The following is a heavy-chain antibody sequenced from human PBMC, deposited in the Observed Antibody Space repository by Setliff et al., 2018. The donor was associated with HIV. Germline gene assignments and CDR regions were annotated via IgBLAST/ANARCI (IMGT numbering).Heavy chain of an antibody. V-gene: IGHV1-69*06. CDR3: ARDKTGDLWYFDS. D-gene: IGHD7-27*01. CDR2: IIPIFRTT. CDR1: GYTFTSYA. Sequence: SVKVSCKASGYTFTSYAMNWVRQAPGQGLEWMGWIIPIFRTTNYAQKFQGRVTVTADISTSTAYMELRSLRSDATAVYYCARDKTGDLWYFDSWRQGTLVTASS. J-gene: IGHJ4*02.